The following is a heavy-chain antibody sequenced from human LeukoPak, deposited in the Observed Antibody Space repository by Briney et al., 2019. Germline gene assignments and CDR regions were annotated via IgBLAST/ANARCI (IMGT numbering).Heavy chain of an antibody. CDR1: GDSVSSNSAG. V-gene: IGHV6-1*01. CDR2: TYYRSKWYH. Sequence: SQTLSLTCAISGDSVSSNSAGWSWIRQSPSRGLEWLGRTYYRSKWYHDYAISVKSRITINPDTSKNQFSLQLNSVTPEDTAVYYCARGGGSLDYWGQGTLVTVSS. J-gene: IGHJ4*02. D-gene: IGHD2-15*01. CDR3: ARGGGSLDY.